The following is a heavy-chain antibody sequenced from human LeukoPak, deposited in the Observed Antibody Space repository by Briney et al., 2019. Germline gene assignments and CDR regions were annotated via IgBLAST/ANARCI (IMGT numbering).Heavy chain of an antibody. CDR2: ISAYNGNT. CDR1: GYTFTSYG. Sequence: ASVTVSCKASGYTFTSYGISWVRQAPGQGLEWMGWISAYNGNTNYAQKLQGRVTMTTDTSTSTAYMELRSLRSDDTAVYYCARVRGYNWNEDWFDPWGQGTLVTVSS. D-gene: IGHD1-20*01. V-gene: IGHV1-18*01. J-gene: IGHJ5*02. CDR3: ARVRGYNWNEDWFDP.